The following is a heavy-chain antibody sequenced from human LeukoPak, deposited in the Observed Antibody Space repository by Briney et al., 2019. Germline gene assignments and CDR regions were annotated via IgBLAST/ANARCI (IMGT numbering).Heavy chain of an antibody. Sequence: PGGSLRLSCAASGFSFSGYRRHWVRQAQGKGLEWVTRINIDGATTNYADSVKGRFTISRDNAKNTLHLQMNSLRADDTAVYYCVRGSVGTGVWFDPWGQGTLVTVSS. D-gene: IGHD1-26*01. CDR3: VRGSVGTGVWFDP. V-gene: IGHV3-74*01. CDR2: INIDGATT. J-gene: IGHJ5*02. CDR1: GFSFSGYR.